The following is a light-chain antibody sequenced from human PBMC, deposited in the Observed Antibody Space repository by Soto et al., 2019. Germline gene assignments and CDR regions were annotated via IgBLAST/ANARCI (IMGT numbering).Light chain of an antibody. V-gene: IGKV1-5*03. CDR1: QSINSW. CDR3: QHYNSYSEA. Sequence: DIQMTQSPSSLSASVGDRVTITCRASQSINSWLAWYQQRTGKGPKLLIYKASNLASGVPSRFSGSGFGTDFTLTLSRLQPDDFETYYCQHYNSYSEAFGQGTKVDIK. J-gene: IGKJ1*01. CDR2: KAS.